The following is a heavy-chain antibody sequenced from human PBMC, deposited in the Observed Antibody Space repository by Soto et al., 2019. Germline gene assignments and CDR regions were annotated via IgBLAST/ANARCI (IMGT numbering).Heavy chain of an antibody. CDR1: GGSFSGYY. D-gene: IGHD6-19*01. CDR2: INHSGST. J-gene: IGHJ6*02. V-gene: IGHV4-34*01. CDR3: ARGGSGWYYYYYGMDV. Sequence: SETLSLTCAVHGGSFSGYYWSWIRQPPGKGLEWIGEINHSGSTNYNPSLKSRVTISVDTSKNQFSLKLSSVTAADTAVYYCARGGSGWYYYYYGMDVWGQGTTVTVS.